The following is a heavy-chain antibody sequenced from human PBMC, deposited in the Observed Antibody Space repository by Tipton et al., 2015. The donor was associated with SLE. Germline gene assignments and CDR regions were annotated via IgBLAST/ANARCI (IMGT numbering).Heavy chain of an antibody. V-gene: IGHV3-11*01. Sequence: GLVKPSETLSLTCAVSGGSFSDYYMSWIRQAPGKGLEWLSYISSSGSTIYYADSVKGRFTISRDNAKNSLYLQMNSLRVEDTAVYYCARVSGLGNYAHADFWGQGTLITVSS. CDR2: ISSSGSTI. CDR1: GGSFSDYY. D-gene: IGHD3-16*01. CDR3: ARVSGLGNYAHADF. J-gene: IGHJ4*02.